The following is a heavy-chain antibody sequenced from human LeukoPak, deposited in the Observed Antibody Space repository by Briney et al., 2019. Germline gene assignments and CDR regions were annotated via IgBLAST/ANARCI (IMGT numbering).Heavy chain of an antibody. D-gene: IGHD2-21*01. CDR1: GFTFSTYS. V-gene: IGHV3-30*04. J-gene: IGHJ4*02. CDR3: ARDLKIAMDYFDY. Sequence: GGSLRLSCAASGFTFSTYSMHWVRQAPGKGLEWVAIITYDGSKKYYADSVKGRFTISRDNSKNTLFLRMNRLRPEDTAVYYCARDLKIAMDYFDYWGQGALVTVSS. CDR2: ITYDGSKK.